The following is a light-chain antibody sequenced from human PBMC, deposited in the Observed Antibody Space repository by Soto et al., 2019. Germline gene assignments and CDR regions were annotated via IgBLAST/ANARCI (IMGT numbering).Light chain of an antibody. Sequence: QSALTQPASVSGSPGQSITISCTGTSSDVGGYNYVSWYQQHPGKAPKLMIYDVSNRPSGVSNRFSGSKSGNTASLTISGLQSVDEADYYCSSYTSSSMNWVLGGGTKVTVL. CDR3: SSYTSSSMNWV. V-gene: IGLV2-14*01. J-gene: IGLJ3*02. CDR2: DVS. CDR1: SSDVGGYNY.